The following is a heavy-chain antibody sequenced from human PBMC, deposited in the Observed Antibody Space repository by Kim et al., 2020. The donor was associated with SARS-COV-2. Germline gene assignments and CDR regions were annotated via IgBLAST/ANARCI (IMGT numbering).Heavy chain of an antibody. CDR3: EREAGYCSSTSCLVDGFDY. V-gene: IGHV3-21*01. J-gene: IGHJ4*02. CDR2: ITISSSYI. D-gene: IGHD2-2*01. CDR1: GFTFSNYS. Sequence: GGSLRLSCAASGFTFSNYSMNWVRQAPGKGLEWVSSITISSSYIYYADSVKGRFTISRDNAKNSLYLQMNSLRAEDTAVYYCEREAGYCSSTSCLVDGFDYWGQGTLVTVSS.